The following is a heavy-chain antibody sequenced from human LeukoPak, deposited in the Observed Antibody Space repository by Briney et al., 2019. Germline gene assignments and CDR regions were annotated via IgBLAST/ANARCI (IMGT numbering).Heavy chain of an antibody. CDR3: AIQSDPTYYYCYYMDV. Sequence: SETLSLTCAIYGGSFSGYYWSWIRQPPGKGLEWIGEINHSGSTNYNPSLKSRVTISVDTSKNQFSLKLSSVTAADTAVYYCAIQSDPTYYYCYYMDVWGKGTTVTVSS. V-gene: IGHV4-34*01. CDR1: GGSFSGYY. CDR2: INHSGST. D-gene: IGHD2-21*02. J-gene: IGHJ6*03.